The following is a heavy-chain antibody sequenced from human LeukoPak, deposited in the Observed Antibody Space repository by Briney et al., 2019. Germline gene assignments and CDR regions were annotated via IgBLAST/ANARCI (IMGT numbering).Heavy chain of an antibody. CDR3: ARVAAAGPIKKYYYYMDV. V-gene: IGHV3-21*01. CDR1: GFTFSSYS. CDR2: ISSSSSYI. J-gene: IGHJ6*03. Sequence: PGGSLRLSCAASGFTFSSYSMNWVRQAPGKGLEWVSSISSSSSYIYYADSVKGRFTISRDNAKNSLYLQMNSLRAEDTAVYYCARVAAAGPIKKYYYYMDVWGKGTTVTVSS. D-gene: IGHD6-13*01.